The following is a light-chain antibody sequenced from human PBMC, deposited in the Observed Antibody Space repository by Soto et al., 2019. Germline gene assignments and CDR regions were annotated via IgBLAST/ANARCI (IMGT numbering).Light chain of an antibody. J-gene: IGKJ5*01. V-gene: IGKV3-15*01. CDR1: QSVNHN. CDR2: DKS. Sequence: DRVMTQSPDTLSASPGERVSLSFRASQSVNHNLAWYQEKPGQAPRLLIFDKSSRAPGVPARFSGSGTGTDFTLTITTLQPEDVGIYYCQQCHATPLTFGQGTRLENK. CDR3: QQCHATPLT.